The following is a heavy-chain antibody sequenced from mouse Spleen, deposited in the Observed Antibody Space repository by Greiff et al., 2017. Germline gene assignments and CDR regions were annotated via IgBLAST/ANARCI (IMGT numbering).Heavy chain of an antibody. CDR2: ISSGGSYT. Sequence: EVKLLESGGGLVKPGGSLKLSCAASGFTFSSYAMSWVRQTPEKRLEWVATISSGGSYTYYPDSVKGRFTISRDNAKNTLYLQMSSLRSEDTAMYYCARQAGIGYWGQGTTLTVSS. CDR3: ARQAGIGY. V-gene: IGHV5-9-3*01. CDR1: GFTFSSYA. D-gene: IGHD4-1*01. J-gene: IGHJ2*01.